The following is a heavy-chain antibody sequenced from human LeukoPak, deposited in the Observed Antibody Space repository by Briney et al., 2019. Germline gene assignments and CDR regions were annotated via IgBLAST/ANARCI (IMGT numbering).Heavy chain of an antibody. CDR2: LNPQSGHT. Sequence: ASVKVSCKASGYTFITYDIIWVRQAAGQGLEWVGWLNPQSGHTGSTESFQGRVIMTIDSSISTAYMELRSLRFEDTAVYYCARGPWFRSLVGYCANGVCYPGYWGQGTLVTVSS. V-gene: IGHV1-8*01. CDR3: ARGPWFRSLVGYCANGVCYPGY. CDR1: GYTFITYD. J-gene: IGHJ4*02. D-gene: IGHD2-8*01.